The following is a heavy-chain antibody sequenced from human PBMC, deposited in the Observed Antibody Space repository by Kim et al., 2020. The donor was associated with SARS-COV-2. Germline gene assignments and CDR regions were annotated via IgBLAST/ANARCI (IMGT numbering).Heavy chain of an antibody. CDR2: ISYDGSNK. CDR1: GFTFSSYG. D-gene: IGHD3-9*01. V-gene: IGHV3-30*18. J-gene: IGHJ6*02. Sequence: LSLTCAASGFTFSSYGMHWVRQAPGKGLEWVAVISYDGSNKYYADSVKGRFTISRDNSKNTLYLQMNSLRAEDTAVYYCAKDLEGRGGSYYDILTGEDVTYYYYGMDVWGQGTTVTVSS. CDR3: AKDLEGRGGSYYDILTGEDVTYYYYGMDV.